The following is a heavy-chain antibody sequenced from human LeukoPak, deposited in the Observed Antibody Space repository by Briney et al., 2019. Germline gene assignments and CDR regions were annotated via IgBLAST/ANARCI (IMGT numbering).Heavy chain of an antibody. V-gene: IGHV4-4*02. J-gene: IGHJ4*02. D-gene: IGHD3-22*01. CDR3: ARQTSYDSSGYFIDY. Sequence: SETLSLTCAVPGGSISSSNWWSWVRQPPGKGLEWIGEIYHSGSTNCNPSLKSRVTISVDKSKNQFSLKLSSVTAADTAVYYCARQTSYDSSGYFIDYWGQGTLVTVSS. CDR2: IYHSGST. CDR1: GGSISSSNW.